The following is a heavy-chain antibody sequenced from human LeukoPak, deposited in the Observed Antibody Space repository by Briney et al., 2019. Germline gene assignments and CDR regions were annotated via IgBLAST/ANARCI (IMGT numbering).Heavy chain of an antibody. D-gene: IGHD4-23*01. Sequence: SSETLSLTCTVSGGSISSYYWSWIRQPPGKGLEWIGYIYYSGSTNYNPSLKSRVTISVDTSKNQFSLKLSSVTAADTAVYYCARLKSREGGNSAVGYWGQGTLVTVSS. CDR1: GGSISSYY. CDR2: IYYSGST. V-gene: IGHV4-59*01. J-gene: IGHJ4*02. CDR3: ARLKSREGGNSAVGY.